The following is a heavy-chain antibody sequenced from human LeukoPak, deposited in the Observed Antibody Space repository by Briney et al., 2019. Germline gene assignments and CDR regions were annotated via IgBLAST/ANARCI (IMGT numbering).Heavy chain of an antibody. J-gene: IGHJ3*02. CDR2: ISSSSSTI. CDR3: ARARESSGWWFAFDI. D-gene: IGHD6-19*01. V-gene: IGHV3-48*01. Sequence: GGSLRLSCAASGFTFSSYSMNWVRQAPGKGLEWVSYISSSSSTIYYADSVKGRFTISRDNSKNTLYLQMNSLRAEDTAVYYCARARESSGWWFAFDIWGQGTMVTVSS. CDR1: GFTFSSYS.